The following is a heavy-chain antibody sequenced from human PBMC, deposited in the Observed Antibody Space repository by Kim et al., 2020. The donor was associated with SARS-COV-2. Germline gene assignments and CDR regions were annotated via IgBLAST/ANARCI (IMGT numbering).Heavy chain of an antibody. CDR1: GYTFTSYA. D-gene: IGHD5-18*01. J-gene: IGHJ4*02. V-gene: IGHV1-3*01. CDR3: AGVGGGTAMPPDY. CDR2: INAGNGNT. Sequence: ASVKVSCKASGYTFTSYAMHWVRQAPGQRLEWMGWINAGNGNTKYSQKFQGRVTITRDTSASTAYMELSSLRSEDTAVYYCAGVGGGTAMPPDYWGQGTLVTVSS.